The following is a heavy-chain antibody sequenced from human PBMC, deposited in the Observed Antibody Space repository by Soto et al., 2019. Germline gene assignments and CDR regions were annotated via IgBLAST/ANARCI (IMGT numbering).Heavy chain of an antibody. CDR1: GGSVSSGSYY. Sequence: SETLSLTCTVSGGSVSSGSYYWSWIRQPPGKGLEWIGYIYYSGSTNYNPSLKSRVTISVDTSKNQFSLKLSSVTAADTAVYYCAREIYDILTGSPGGWFDPWRQGTLVTVSS. CDR2: IYYSGST. V-gene: IGHV4-61*01. CDR3: AREIYDILTGSPGGWFDP. D-gene: IGHD3-9*01. J-gene: IGHJ5*02.